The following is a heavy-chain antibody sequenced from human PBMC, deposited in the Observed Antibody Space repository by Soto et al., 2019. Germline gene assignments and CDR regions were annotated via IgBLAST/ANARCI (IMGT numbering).Heavy chain of an antibody. D-gene: IGHD3-22*01. V-gene: IGHV2-5*02. Sequence: QITLKESGPTLVKPTQTLTLTCTFSGFSLSSSGVAVGWIRQPPGKALEWLALIYWDDDKRYRPSLQSRLTTAKDTSKNQVILTMTNTDPVDTATYFCAHRPPYSHGTSGFFFSDWGQGTLVTVSS. CDR1: GFSLSSSGVA. CDR3: AHRPPYSHGTSGFFFSD. J-gene: IGHJ4*02. CDR2: IYWDDDK.